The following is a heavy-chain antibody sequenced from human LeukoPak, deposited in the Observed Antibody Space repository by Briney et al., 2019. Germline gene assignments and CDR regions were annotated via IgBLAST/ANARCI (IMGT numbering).Heavy chain of an antibody. D-gene: IGHD3-22*01. CDR1: GFTFSSYS. CDR2: ISSSSSYI. J-gene: IGHJ3*02. CDR3: ARADIGYYYDSSGYYSFDI. V-gene: IGHV3-21*01. Sequence: GGSLRLSCAASGFTFSSYSMNWVRQAPGKGLEWVSSISSSSSYIYYADSVKGRFTISRDNAKNSLYLQMNSLRAEDTAVYYCARADIGYYYDSSGYYSFDIWGQGTMVTVSS.